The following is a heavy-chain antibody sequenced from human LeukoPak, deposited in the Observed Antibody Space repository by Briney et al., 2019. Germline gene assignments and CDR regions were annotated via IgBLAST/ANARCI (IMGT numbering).Heavy chain of an antibody. Sequence: GGSLRLSCAASGFTFSSYAMSWVRQAPGKGLEWVANIKQDGSEKCYVDSVKGRFTISRDNAKNSLYLQMNSLRAEDTAVYYCARDRWELLSNSYHYCGLDVWGQGTTVTVSS. CDR2: IKQDGSEK. CDR3: ARDRWELLSNSYHYCGLDV. CDR1: GFTFSSYA. J-gene: IGHJ6*02. D-gene: IGHD2-15*01. V-gene: IGHV3-7*01.